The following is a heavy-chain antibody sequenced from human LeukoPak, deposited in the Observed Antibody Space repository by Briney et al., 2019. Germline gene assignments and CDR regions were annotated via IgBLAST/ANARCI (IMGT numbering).Heavy chain of an antibody. D-gene: IGHD1-7*01. CDR1: GYTFTDYY. CDR3: ASGRNWNYPPWNWFDP. Sequence: ASVKVSCKVSGYTFTDYYMHWVQHAPGKGLEWMGLVDPEDGETIYAEKFQGRVTITADTSTDTAYMELSSLGSTDTAMYYCASGRNWNYPPWNWFDPWGEGIPVTVSS. J-gene: IGHJ5*02. V-gene: IGHV1-69-2*01. CDR2: VDPEDGET.